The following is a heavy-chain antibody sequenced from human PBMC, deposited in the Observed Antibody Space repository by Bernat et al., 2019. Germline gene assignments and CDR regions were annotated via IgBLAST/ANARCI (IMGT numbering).Heavy chain of an antibody. CDR2: ITDRGGGP. CDR3: AKGLASSWPGSGC. V-gene: IGHV3-23*01. CDR1: GFTFSTYA. Sequence: EVQLLESGGGLVQPGGSLRLFCTASGFTFSTYAMTWVRQAPGKGLEWVSTITDRGGGPYYADSVKGRFTISRDNSKSTLYLQMNSLRAEDTALYYCAKGLASSWPGSGCWGQGTLVTVSS. D-gene: IGHD6-13*01. J-gene: IGHJ4*02.